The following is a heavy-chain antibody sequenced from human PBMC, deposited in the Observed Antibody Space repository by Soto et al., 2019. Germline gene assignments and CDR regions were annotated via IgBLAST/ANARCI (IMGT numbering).Heavy chain of an antibody. CDR1: GGSISSSSYY. J-gene: IGHJ4*02. D-gene: IGHD3-3*01. V-gene: IGHV4-39*01. CDR3: ARATGWITIFGVVTPTPFDY. Sequence: SETLSLTCTVSGGSISSSSYYWGGIRQPPGKGLEWIGSIYYSGSTYYNPSLKSRVTISVDTSKNQFSLKLSSVTAADTAVYYCARATGWITIFGVVTPTPFDYWGQGTLVTVSS. CDR2: IYYSGST.